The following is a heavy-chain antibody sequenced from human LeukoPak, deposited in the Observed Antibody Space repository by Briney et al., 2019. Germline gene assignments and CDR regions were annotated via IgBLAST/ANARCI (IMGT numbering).Heavy chain of an antibody. Sequence: ASVKVSCKASGYTFTSYGISWVRQAPGQGLEWMGWISAYNGNTNYAQKLQGRVTMTTDTSTSTAYMELRSLRSDDTAVYYCARSYYYDSSGYHYDYWGQGTLVTVSP. CDR2: ISAYNGNT. CDR1: GYTFTSYG. D-gene: IGHD3-22*01. V-gene: IGHV1-18*01. CDR3: ARSYYYDSSGYHYDY. J-gene: IGHJ4*02.